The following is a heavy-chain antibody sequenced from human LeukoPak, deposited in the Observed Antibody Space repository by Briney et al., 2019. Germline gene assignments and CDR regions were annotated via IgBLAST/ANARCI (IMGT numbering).Heavy chain of an antibody. D-gene: IGHD6-25*01. CDR3: ARVGARLGAFDI. V-gene: IGHV3-74*01. CDR1: GFTFSSYW. J-gene: IGHJ3*02. CDR2: IKSDGSIT. Sequence: GGSLRLSCAASGFTFSSYWMHWVRRAPGKGLVWVSRIKSDGSITNYADSVKGRFTISRDNAKNTLYVQMNSLRAEDTAVYYCARVGARLGAFDIWGQGTMVTVSS.